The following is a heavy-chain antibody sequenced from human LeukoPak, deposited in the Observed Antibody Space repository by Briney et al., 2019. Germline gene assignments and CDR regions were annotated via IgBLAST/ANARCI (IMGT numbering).Heavy chain of an antibody. Sequence: SETLSLTCTVSGGSISSYYWSWIRQPAGKGLEWIGRIYTSGSTNYNPSLKSRVTMSVDTSKNQFSLKLSSVTAADTAVYYCESSTYYYDSSGYYPFDYWGQGTLVTVSS. CDR3: ESSTYYYDSSGYYPFDY. V-gene: IGHV4-4*07. CDR1: GGSISSYY. J-gene: IGHJ4*02. CDR2: IYTSGST. D-gene: IGHD3-22*01.